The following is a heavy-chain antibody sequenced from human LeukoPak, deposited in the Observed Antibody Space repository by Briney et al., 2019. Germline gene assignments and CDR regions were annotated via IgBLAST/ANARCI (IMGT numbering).Heavy chain of an antibody. D-gene: IGHD6-19*01. CDR3: ARDVGAVAGGGNDAFDI. Sequence: ASETLSLTCTVSGGSISSYYWSWIRQPPGKGLEWIGYIYYSGSTNYNPSLKSRVTISVDTSKNQFSLKLSSVTAADTAVYYCARDVGAVAGGGNDAFDIWGQGTMVTVSS. V-gene: IGHV4-59*01. CDR2: IYYSGST. J-gene: IGHJ3*02. CDR1: GGSISSYY.